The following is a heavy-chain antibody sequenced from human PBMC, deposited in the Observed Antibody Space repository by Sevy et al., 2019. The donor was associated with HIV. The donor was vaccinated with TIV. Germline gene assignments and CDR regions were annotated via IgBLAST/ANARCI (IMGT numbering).Heavy chain of an antibody. CDR2: FDPEDGET. CDR1: GHTLNRLG. Sequence: ASVKVSCKVYGHTLNRLGMHWVRQAPGKGLEWMGSFDPEDGETFQAQKFQGRVTMTDDTSTDTAYMELSSLRSEDPAVYYCAATKDYDENSGSAFDYWGQGTLVTVSS. J-gene: IGHJ4*02. CDR3: AATKDYDENSGSAFDY. V-gene: IGHV1-24*01. D-gene: IGHD3-22*01.